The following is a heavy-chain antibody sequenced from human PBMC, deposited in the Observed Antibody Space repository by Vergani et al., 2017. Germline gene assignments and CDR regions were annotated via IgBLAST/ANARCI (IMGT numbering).Heavy chain of an antibody. CDR3: AKVGRSEVAGTFGAFDI. V-gene: IGHV3-23*04. Sequence: EVQVVESGGGLIKPGGSLRLSCVVSGITFKNAWINWVRQAPRKGLEWVSTLSASDRRTHYADSVKGRFTISRDISKNTLFLHMNSLRPEDTAVYYCAKVGRSEVAGTFGAFDIWGQGTMVTVSS. D-gene: IGHD6-19*01. CDR2: LSASDRRT. CDR1: GITFKNAW. J-gene: IGHJ3*02.